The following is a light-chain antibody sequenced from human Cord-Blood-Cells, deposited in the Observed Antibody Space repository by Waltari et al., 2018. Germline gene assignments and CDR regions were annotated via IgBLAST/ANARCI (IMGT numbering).Light chain of an antibody. V-gene: IGLV2-8*01. CDR1: RSDVGASNY. CDR3: SSYAGSNNYV. J-gene: IGLJ1*01. Sequence: QSALTQPPSASGSPGQSVTISCTGTRSDVGASNYVSWYQQHPGKAPKLMIYEVSKRPSGVPDRFSGSKSGNTASLTVSGLQAEDEADYYCSSYAGSNNYVFGTGTKVTVL. CDR2: EVS.